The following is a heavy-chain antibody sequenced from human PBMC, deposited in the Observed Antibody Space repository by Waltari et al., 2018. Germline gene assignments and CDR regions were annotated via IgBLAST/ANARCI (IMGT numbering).Heavy chain of an antibody. CDR3: AKQGGNYPKLFFYMDV. CDR2: IRFDGSLT. V-gene: IGHV3-30*02. Sequence: QVQLVESGGGVVQPGGSLRLSCVTSGFSLPYFGLHWVRQAPGKGLEWVALIRFDGSLTYYAGSVKGRFTVSSDSAERTVYLQMNTLSGEDTAVYYCAKQGGNYPKLFFYMDVWGKGTTVTVSS. D-gene: IGHD1-26*01. J-gene: IGHJ6*03. CDR1: GFSLPYFG.